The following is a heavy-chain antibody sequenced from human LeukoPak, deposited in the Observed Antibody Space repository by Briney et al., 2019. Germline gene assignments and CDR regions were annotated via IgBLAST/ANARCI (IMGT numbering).Heavy chain of an antibody. CDR2: INHSGST. CDR1: GFRFRSHA. V-gene: IGHV4-34*01. CDR3: ARAPLRVYCSGGSCYQGNYYYYGMDV. D-gene: IGHD2-15*01. J-gene: IGHJ6*02. Sequence: PGGSLRLSCVASGFRFRSHAMSWIRQPPGKGLEWIGEINHSGSTNYNPSLKSRVTISVDTSKNQFSLKLSSVTAADTAVYYCARAPLRVYCSGGSCYQGNYYYYGMDVWGQGTTVTVSS.